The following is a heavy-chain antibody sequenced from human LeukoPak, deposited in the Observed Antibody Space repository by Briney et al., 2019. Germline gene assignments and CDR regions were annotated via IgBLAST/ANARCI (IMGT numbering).Heavy chain of an antibody. V-gene: IGHV4-34*01. J-gene: IGHJ4*02. CDR3: ARGQKYRSGYTVTELCSGYFDY. CDR2: INHSGST. Sequence: PSETLSLTCAVYGGSFSGYYWSWIRQPPGKGLEWIGEINHSGSTNYNPSLKSRVTISVDTSKNQFSLKLSSVTAADTAVYYCARGQKYRSGYTVTELCSGYFDYWGQGTLVTVSS. CDR1: GGSFSGYY. D-gene: IGHD5-18*01.